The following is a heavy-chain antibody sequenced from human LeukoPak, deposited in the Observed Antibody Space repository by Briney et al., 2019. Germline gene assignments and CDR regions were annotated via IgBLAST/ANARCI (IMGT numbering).Heavy chain of an antibody. CDR1: GYTFTSYD. V-gene: IGHV1-8*01. D-gene: IGHD4-17*01. CDR3: AKITVTKSYYYYYYGMDV. J-gene: IGHJ6*02. Sequence: GASVKVSCKASGYTFTSYDINWVRQATGQGLEWMGWMNPNSGNTGYAQKFQGRVTMTRNTSISTAYMELSSLRSEDTAVYYCAKITVTKSYYYYYYGMDVWGQGTTVTVSS. CDR2: MNPNSGNT.